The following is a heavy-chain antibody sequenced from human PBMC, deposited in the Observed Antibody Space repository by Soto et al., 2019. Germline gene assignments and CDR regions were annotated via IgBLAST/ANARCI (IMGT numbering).Heavy chain of an antibody. CDR3: AKDWTWSGEFIEQDYYYGMDV. CDR1: GFTFSSYG. CDR2: ISYDGSNK. D-gene: IGHD3-10*01. V-gene: IGHV3-30*18. Sequence: QVQLVESGGGVVQPGRSLRLSCAASGFTFSSYGMHWVRQAPGKGLEWVAVISYDGSNKYYADSVKGRFTISRDNSKNTLHLQMNSLRAEDTAVYYCAKDWTWSGEFIEQDYYYGMDVWGQGTTVTVSS. J-gene: IGHJ6*02.